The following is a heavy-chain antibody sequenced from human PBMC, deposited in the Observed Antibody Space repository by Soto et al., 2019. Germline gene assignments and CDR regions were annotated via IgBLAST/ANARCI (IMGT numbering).Heavy chain of an antibody. CDR1: GCSISMSNW. J-gene: IGHJ5*02. CDR3: ARFRPMGTVAGNENWFDP. V-gene: IGHV4-4*02. Sequence: PSATLSLTCSVSGCSISMSNWWSLVRPPPGKGLEWIGEIYHSGSTNYNPSLKSRVTISVDKSKNQFSLKLSSVTAADTAVYYCARFRPMGTVAGNENWFDPWGQGTLVTVSS. CDR2: IYHSGST. D-gene: IGHD6-19*01.